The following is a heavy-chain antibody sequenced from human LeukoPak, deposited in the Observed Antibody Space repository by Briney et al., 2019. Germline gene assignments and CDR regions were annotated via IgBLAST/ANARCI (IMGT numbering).Heavy chain of an antibody. D-gene: IGHD6-13*01. CDR1: GFTFSSYA. J-gene: IGHJ4*02. CDR3: TRGLAGIGYYFDY. V-gene: IGHV3-30-3*01. Sequence: AGGSLRLSCAASGFTFSSYAMDWVRQAPGKGLEWVAVISYGGANKYYADSVKGRFTISRDNSKNTLCLQMNSLRAEDTAVYYCTRGLAGIGYYFDYWGQGALVTVSS. CDR2: ISYGGANK.